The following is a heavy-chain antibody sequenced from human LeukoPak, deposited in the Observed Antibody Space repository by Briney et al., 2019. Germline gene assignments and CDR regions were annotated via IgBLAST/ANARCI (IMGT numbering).Heavy chain of an antibody. J-gene: IGHJ3*01. CDR3: TTTPPDYDFWSGPPV. Sequence: VGSLRLSCAASGFTFSNAWMSWVRQAPGKGLEWVGRIKSKTDGGTTDYAAPVKGRFTISRDDSKNTLYLQMNSLKTEDTAVYYYTTTPPDYDFWSGPPVWGQGTMVTVSS. CDR1: GFTFSNAW. D-gene: IGHD3/OR15-3a*01. V-gene: IGHV3-15*01. CDR2: IKSKTDGGTT.